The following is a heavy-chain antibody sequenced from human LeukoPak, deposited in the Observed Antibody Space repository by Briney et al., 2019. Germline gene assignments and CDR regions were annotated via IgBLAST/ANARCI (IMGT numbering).Heavy chain of an antibody. V-gene: IGHV3-43*02. CDR2: ISGDGGST. CDR1: GFTFDDYA. D-gene: IGHD3-10*02. J-gene: IGHJ4*02. CDR3: AKDMFGELSGYFDY. Sequence: GGSLRLSCAASGFTFDDYAMHWVRQAPGKGLEWVSLISGDGGSTYYADSVKGRFTISRDNAKNSLYLQISSLRAEDTALYYCAKDMFGELSGYFDYWGQGTLVTVSS.